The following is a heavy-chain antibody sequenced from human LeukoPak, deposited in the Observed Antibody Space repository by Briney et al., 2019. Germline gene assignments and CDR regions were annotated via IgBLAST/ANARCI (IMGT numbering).Heavy chain of an antibody. CDR3: ARVRSCCSSTPYYYYYGMDV. J-gene: IGHJ6*02. D-gene: IGHD2-2*01. V-gene: IGHV1-69*04. CDR1: GGTLSSYA. CDR2: IIPILGIA. Sequence: SVKVSCKASGGTLSSYAISWVRQAPGQGLEWMGRIIPILGIANYAQKFQGRVTITADKSTSTAYMELSSLRSEDTAVYYCARVRSCCSSTPYYYYYGMDVWGQGTTVTVSS.